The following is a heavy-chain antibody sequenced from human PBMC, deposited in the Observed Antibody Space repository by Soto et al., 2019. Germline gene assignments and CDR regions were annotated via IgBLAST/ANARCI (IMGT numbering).Heavy chain of an antibody. D-gene: IGHD3-22*01. J-gene: IGHJ6*02. CDR1: GGSFSGYY. CDR2: INHSGST. CDR3: ARGPYYYDSSGYYYVYYYYGMDV. Sequence: SETLSLTCAFYGGSFSGYYWSLIRQPPGKGLEWIGEINHSGSTNYNPSLKSRVTISVDTSKNQFSLKLSSVTAADTAVYYCARGPYYYDSSGYYYVYYYYGMDVWGQGTTVTVSS. V-gene: IGHV4-34*01.